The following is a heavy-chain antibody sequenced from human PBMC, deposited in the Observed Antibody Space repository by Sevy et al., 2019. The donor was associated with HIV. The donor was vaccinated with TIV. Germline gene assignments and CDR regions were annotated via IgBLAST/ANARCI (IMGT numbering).Heavy chain of an antibody. J-gene: IGHJ5*02. CDR1: GFTFGNFW. D-gene: IGHD1-26*01. CDR2: INSDATSI. Sequence: GGSLRLSCAASGFTFGNFWMHWVRQAPGKGLVWVSRINSDATSISYADSVKGRFTISRDNAENTLYLQMNSLRAEDTAVYYCAREWRYSGWDPWGKGTLVTVSS. V-gene: IGHV3-74*01. CDR3: AREWRYSGWDP.